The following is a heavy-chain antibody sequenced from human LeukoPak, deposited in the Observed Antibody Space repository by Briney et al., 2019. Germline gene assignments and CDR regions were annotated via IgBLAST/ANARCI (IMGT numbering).Heavy chain of an antibody. CDR3: ARDLAGPPQEAFDI. J-gene: IGHJ3*02. CDR1: GFTFSSYW. CDR2: IKKDGSER. Sequence: GGSLRLSCAASGFTFSSYWMNWVRQAPGKGLEWVANIKKDGSERYYVDPVKGRFTISRDNTKKSLYLQMNTLRAEDTAVYYCARDLAGPPQEAFDIWGQGTMVTVSS. V-gene: IGHV3-7*01.